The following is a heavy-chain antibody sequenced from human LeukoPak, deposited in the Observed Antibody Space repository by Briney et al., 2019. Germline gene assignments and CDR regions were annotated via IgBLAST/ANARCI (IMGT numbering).Heavy chain of an antibody. D-gene: IGHD3-22*01. J-gene: IGHJ4*02. V-gene: IGHV1-46*01. Sequence: ASVKVSCKASGYTFTSYYMHWVRQAPGQGLEWMGIINPSGGSTSYAQKFQGRVTMTTDTSTSTAYMELRSLRSDDTAVYYCARILDSGLADFWGQGTLVTVSS. CDR1: GYTFTSYY. CDR3: ARILDSGLADF. CDR2: INPSGGST.